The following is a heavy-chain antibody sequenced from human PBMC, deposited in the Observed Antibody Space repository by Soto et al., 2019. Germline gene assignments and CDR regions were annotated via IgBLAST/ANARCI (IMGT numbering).Heavy chain of an antibody. CDR2: MNPNSGNT. Sequence: ASVKVSCKASGYTFTSYDINWVRQATGQGLEWMGWMNPNSGNTGYAQKFQGRVTMTRNTSISTAYMELSSLRSEDTAVYYCARPVGSGRSFLSSVYYYYYMDVWGKGTTVNVSS. CDR3: ARPVGSGRSFLSSVYYYYYMDV. J-gene: IGHJ6*03. CDR1: GYTFTSYD. V-gene: IGHV1-8*01. D-gene: IGHD3-3*01.